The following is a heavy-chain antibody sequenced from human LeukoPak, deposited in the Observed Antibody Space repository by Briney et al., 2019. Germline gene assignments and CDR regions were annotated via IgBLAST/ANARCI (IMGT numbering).Heavy chain of an antibody. Sequence: PGRSLRLSCAASGFTFSNYGMYWVRQAPGKGLEWVSVIYSGGSTYYADSVKGRFTISRDNSKNTLYPQMNSLRAEDTAVYYCARDNYGVDYWGQGTLVTVSS. D-gene: IGHD4-11*01. CDR1: GFTFSNYG. CDR2: IYSGGST. CDR3: ARDNYGVDY. J-gene: IGHJ4*02. V-gene: IGHV3-66*01.